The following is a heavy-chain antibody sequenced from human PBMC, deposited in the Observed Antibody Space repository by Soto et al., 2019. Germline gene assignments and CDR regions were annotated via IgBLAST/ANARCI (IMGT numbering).Heavy chain of an antibody. V-gene: IGHV3-9*01. J-gene: IGHJ3*02. D-gene: IGHD6-6*01. CDR1: GFTFDDYA. CDR2: ISWNSASI. Sequence: GGSLRLSCAASGFTFDDYAMHWVRQAPGKGLEWVSGISWNSASIGYADSVKGRFTISRDNAKNSLYLQMNSLRAEDTALYYCAKDSPPRGGISSAFDIWGQGTMVTVSS. CDR3: AKDSPPRGGISSAFDI.